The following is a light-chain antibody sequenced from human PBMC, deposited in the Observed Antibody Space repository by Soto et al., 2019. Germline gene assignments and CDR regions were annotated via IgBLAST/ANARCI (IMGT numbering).Light chain of an antibody. CDR1: QSVSGNY. J-gene: IGKJ4*01. V-gene: IGKV3-11*01. Sequence: EVVMTHSLGTLSLSPGESAALSFSASQSVSGNYLAWYQQKPGQSPRLVIYDAVKRATGIPARFSGSGSGTDFTLTIGSLEPEDFGVYYCQQRSDWPLTFGGGTKVDIK. CDR3: QQRSDWPLT. CDR2: DAV.